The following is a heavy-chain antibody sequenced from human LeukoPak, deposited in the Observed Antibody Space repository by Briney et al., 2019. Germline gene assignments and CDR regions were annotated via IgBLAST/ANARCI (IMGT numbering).Heavy chain of an antibody. J-gene: IGHJ6*02. V-gene: IGHV3-23*01. D-gene: IGHD2-2*01. CDR3: AKDDCSSTSCFYYYYYGMDV. CDR2: ISGSGGST. Sequence: GGPLRLSCAASGFTFSSYAMSWVRQAPGKGLEWVSAISGSGGSTYYADSVNGRFTISRDNSKNTLYLQMNSLRAEDTAVYYCAKDDCSSTSCFYYYYYGMDVWGQGTTVTVSS. CDR1: GFTFSSYA.